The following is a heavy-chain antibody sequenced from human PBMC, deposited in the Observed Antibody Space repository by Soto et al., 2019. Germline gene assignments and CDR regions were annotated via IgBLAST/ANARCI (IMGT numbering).Heavy chain of an antibody. CDR1: GFNFDDYA. J-gene: IGHJ3*02. V-gene: IGHV3-9*01. CDR3: AKGFVWPSYAFDI. Sequence: GGSLRLSCAASGFNFDDYAMHWVRQAPGKGLEWVSGISWNSGSIGYADSVKGRFTISRDNAKNSLYLQMNSLRAEDTALYYCAKGFVWPSYAFDIWGQGTMVTVSS. D-gene: IGHD2-21*01. CDR2: ISWNSGSI.